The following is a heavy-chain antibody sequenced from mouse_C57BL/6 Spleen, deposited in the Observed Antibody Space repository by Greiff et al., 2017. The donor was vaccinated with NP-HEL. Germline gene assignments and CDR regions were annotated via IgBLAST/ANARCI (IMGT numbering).Heavy chain of an antibody. Sequence: QVQLQQSGAELVKPGASVKLSCKASGYTFTSYWMHWVKQRPGQGLEWIGMIHPNSGSTNYNEKFKSKATLTVDKSSSTAYMQLSSLTSEDSAVYYCVRRDLAIMVSYVDYWGQGTTLTVSS. V-gene: IGHV1-64*01. J-gene: IGHJ2*01. CDR2: IHPNSGST. CDR3: VRRDLAIMVSYVDY. D-gene: IGHD2-2*01. CDR1: GYTFTSYW.